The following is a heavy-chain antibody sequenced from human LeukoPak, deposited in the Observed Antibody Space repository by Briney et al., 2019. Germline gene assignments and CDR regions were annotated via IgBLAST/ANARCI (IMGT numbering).Heavy chain of an antibody. J-gene: IGHJ4*02. CDR1: GFTFSDYY. CDR3: ARCAGFGELFRDYPYFDY. D-gene: IGHD3-10*01. CDR2: ISSSSSSYT. Sequence: GGSLRLSCAASGFTFSDYYMSWIRQAPGKGLEWVSYISSSSSSYTNYADSVKGRFTISRDNAKNSLYLQMNSLRAEDTAVYYCARCAGFGELFRDYPYFDYWGQGTLVTVSS. V-gene: IGHV3-11*06.